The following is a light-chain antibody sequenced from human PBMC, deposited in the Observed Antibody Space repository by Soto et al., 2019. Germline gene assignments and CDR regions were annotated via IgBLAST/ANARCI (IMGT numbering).Light chain of an antibody. J-gene: IGKJ5*01. Sequence: EIVLTQSPGTLSLSPGERSTLSFMASQSVSSYLAWYQQKPGQAPRLLIYDASNRATGIPARFSGTGSGTDFTLTINNLEPEDFAVYYCQVRTNWSIAFGRGTRLEIK. V-gene: IGKV3-11*01. CDR1: QSVSSY. CDR2: DAS. CDR3: QVRTNWSIA.